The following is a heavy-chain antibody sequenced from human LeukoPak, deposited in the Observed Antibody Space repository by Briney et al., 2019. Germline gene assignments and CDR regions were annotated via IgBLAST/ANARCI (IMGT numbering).Heavy chain of an antibody. CDR3: ARGGGDKNWFDP. CDR2: IYYSGST. J-gene: IGHJ5*02. Sequence: SETLSLTCTVSGGSISSYYWSWIRQPPGKGLEWIGYIYYSGSTNYNPSLKSRVTISVDTPKNQFSLKLSSVTAADTAVYYCARGGGDKNWFDPWGQGTLVTVSS. D-gene: IGHD4-23*01. V-gene: IGHV4-59*08. CDR1: GGSISSYY.